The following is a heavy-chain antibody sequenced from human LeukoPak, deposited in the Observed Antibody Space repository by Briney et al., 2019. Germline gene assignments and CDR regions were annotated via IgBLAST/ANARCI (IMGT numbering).Heavy chain of an antibody. CDR1: GYTFTSHD. Sequence: GASVKVSCKASGYTFTSHDITWVRQATGQGLEWMGWINLGTGYTGYAPKFQGRVTMTRDTSTSTVYMELSSLRSEDTAVYYCARVHLSSHGYFDYWGQGTLVTVSS. J-gene: IGHJ4*02. CDR3: ARVHLSSHGYFDY. CDR2: INLGTGYT. V-gene: IGHV1-8*01. D-gene: IGHD6-19*01.